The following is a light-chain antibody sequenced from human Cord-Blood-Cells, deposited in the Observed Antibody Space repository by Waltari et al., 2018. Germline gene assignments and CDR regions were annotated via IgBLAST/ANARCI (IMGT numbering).Light chain of an antibody. CDR1: SSDVGGYNN. J-gene: IGLJ3*02. V-gene: IGLV2-11*01. Sequence: QSALTQPRSVSGSPGQSVTISCTGTSSDVGGYNNVSWYQQHPGKAPKPMIYDVSKRPSGVPDRFSGSKSGNTASLTISGLQAEDEADYYCCSYAGSYTLVFGGGTKLTVL. CDR2: DVS. CDR3: CSYAGSYTLV.